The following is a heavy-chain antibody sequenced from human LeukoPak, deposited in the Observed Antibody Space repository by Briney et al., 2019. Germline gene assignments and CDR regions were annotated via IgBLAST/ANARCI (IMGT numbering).Heavy chain of an antibody. V-gene: IGHV4-59*01. CDR1: GGSISSYY. J-gene: IGHJ4*02. D-gene: IGHD3-10*01. CDR3: ARDSKGYYGSGSYTYFDY. Sequence: SETLSLTCTVSGGSISSYYWSWIRQPPGKGLEWIGYIYYSGSTNYNPSLKSRVTISVDTSKNQFSLRLSSVTAADTAVYYCARDSKGYYGSGSYTYFDYWGQGTLVTVSS. CDR2: IYYSGST.